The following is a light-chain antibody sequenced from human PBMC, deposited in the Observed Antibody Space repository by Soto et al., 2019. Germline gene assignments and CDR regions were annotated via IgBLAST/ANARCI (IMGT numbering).Light chain of an antibody. V-gene: IGKV3-11*01. J-gene: IGKJ2*01. CDR1: QSVSSY. CDR3: QQRSNWPPIT. Sequence: EIVLTQSPATLSLSPGERATLSCRASQSVSSYLAWYQQKPGQAPRLLIYDASNRATGIPARFSGSGSGTDFTLTISSREPEDFAVYYCQQRSNWPPITLGQGIRLEIK. CDR2: DAS.